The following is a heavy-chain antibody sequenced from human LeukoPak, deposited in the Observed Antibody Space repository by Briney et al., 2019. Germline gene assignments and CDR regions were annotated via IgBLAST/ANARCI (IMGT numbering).Heavy chain of an antibody. CDR3: ARTSSGYSSGWYAIASLGFPHTFDY. CDR2: IYYSGST. D-gene: IGHD6-19*01. Sequence: SETLSLTCTVSGGSISSSSYYWGWIRQPPGKGLEWIGNIYYSGSTYYNPSLKSRVTISVDTSKNQFSLKLSSVTAADTAVYYCARTSSGYSSGWYAIASLGFPHTFDYWGQGTLVTVSS. J-gene: IGHJ4*02. CDR1: GGSISSSSYY. V-gene: IGHV4-39*07.